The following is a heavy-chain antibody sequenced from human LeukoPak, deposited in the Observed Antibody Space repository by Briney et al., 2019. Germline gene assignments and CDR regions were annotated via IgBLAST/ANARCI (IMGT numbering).Heavy chain of an antibody. CDR2: IWYVRSNK. D-gene: IGHD1-26*01. Sequence: GVSLRLSCAVFGFTLSDYGMHWVRQAPGKGLEGVAVIWYVRSNKYYGDSVKGRFTISRDNTKNTLYLQMNSLRVEDTAVYYCARDRPTGSYYSIDYWGQGTLVTVSS. J-gene: IGHJ4*02. V-gene: IGHV3-33*01. CDR1: GFTLSDYG. CDR3: ARDRPTGSYYSIDY.